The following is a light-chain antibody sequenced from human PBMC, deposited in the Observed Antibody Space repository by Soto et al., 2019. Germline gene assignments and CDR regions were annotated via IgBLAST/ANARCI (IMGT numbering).Light chain of an antibody. CDR3: QHRSIWPVS. CDR1: QSGGSS. CDR2: DDS. Sequence: EMVLTQSPDTLSVSPGERATLSCRASQSGGSSLAWYQQKPRLDLSRLIYDDSNRATASLAGLCGSGSGAAVTPPTISLVPEDDVVDYCQHRSIWPVSFGQGTKLEIK. V-gene: IGKV3-11*01. J-gene: IGKJ5*01.